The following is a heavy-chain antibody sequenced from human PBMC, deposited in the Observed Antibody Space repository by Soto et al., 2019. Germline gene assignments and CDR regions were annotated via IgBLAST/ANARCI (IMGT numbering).Heavy chain of an antibody. V-gene: IGHV1-69*06. J-gene: IGHJ6*02. CDR1: GGTFSSYA. CDR3: ARDYSGHGMDV. D-gene: IGHD1-26*01. Sequence: GASVKVSCKASGGTFSSYAISWVRQAPGQGLEWMGGIIPIFGTANYAQKFQGRVTITADTSISTVYMELSRLGSDDTALYYCARDYSGHGMDVWGQGTTVTVSS. CDR2: IIPIFGTA.